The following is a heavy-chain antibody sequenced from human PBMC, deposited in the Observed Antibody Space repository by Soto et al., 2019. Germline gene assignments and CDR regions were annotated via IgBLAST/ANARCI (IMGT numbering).Heavy chain of an antibody. J-gene: IGHJ4*02. CDR2: VYYSGTT. D-gene: IGHD6-25*01. Sequence: SETLSLTCSVSGGSVSDKTYYWSWIRQPPGKRLEWIGYVYYSGTTNYNPSLKSRVTISVDLSKNRFSLRLSPVTTADTALYYCARTAAVPNTLRSRYFFDYWGQGTLVTVSS. CDR3: ARTAAVPNTLRSRYFFDY. V-gene: IGHV4-61*01. CDR1: GGSVSDKTYY.